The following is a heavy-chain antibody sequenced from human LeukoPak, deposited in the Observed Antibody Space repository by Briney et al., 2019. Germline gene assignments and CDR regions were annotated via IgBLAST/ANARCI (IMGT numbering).Heavy chain of an antibody. J-gene: IGHJ5*02. Sequence: GESLKISCKGSGYSFTSYWIGWVRQMPGKGLEWMGIIYPGDSDTRYSPSFQGQVTISADKSISTAYLQWSSLKASDTAMYYCARRPGYCSSTSRYNWFDPWGQGTLVTVSS. CDR3: ARRPGYCSSTSRYNWFDP. CDR1: GYSFTSYW. D-gene: IGHD2-2*01. V-gene: IGHV5-51*01. CDR2: IYPGDSDT.